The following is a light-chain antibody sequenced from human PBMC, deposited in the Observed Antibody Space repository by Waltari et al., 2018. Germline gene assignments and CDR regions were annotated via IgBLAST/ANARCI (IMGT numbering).Light chain of an antibody. CDR2: RDD. Sequence: QSVLTQPLSVSGAPGQRVTISCPGCPSNIGAPSDVHCYQQHPGAAPKLLIYRDDNRPPGVPARFSSSKSGTSASLTITVLQAEDEADYYCQAYDSSLNGVVFGGGTKLTVL. V-gene: IGLV1-40*01. CDR3: QAYDSSLNGVV. CDR1: PSNIGAPSD. J-gene: IGLJ2*01.